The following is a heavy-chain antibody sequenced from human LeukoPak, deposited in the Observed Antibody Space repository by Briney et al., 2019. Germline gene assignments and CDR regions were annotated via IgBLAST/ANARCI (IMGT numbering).Heavy chain of an antibody. CDR2: IYYRSKWNN. V-gene: IGHV6-1*01. D-gene: IGHD6-13*01. J-gene: IGHJ3*02. CDR3: ARGGFGYSSPDAFDI. Sequence: SQTLSLTCAISGDSVSSNRAAWHWIRQSPSRGLEWLGRIYYRSKWNNDYAVSVKSRITVNADTSKNQFSLHLNSVTPEDTAVYYCARGGFGYSSPDAFDIWGQGTMVTVSS. CDR1: GDSVSSNRAA.